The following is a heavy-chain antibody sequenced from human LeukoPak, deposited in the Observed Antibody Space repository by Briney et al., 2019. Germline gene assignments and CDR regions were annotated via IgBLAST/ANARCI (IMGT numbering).Heavy chain of an antibody. J-gene: IGHJ5*02. CDR2: ISGDGGST. D-gene: IGHD3-22*01. V-gene: IGHV3-43*02. Sequence: PGGSLRLSCAASGFTFDDYAMHWVRPAPGKGLEWVSLISGDGGSTYYADSVKGRFTISRDNSKNSLYLQMNSLRTEDTALYYCAKDASEYYYDSSAAGGDNWFDPWGQGTLVTVSS. CDR1: GFTFDDYA. CDR3: AKDASEYYYDSSAAGGDNWFDP.